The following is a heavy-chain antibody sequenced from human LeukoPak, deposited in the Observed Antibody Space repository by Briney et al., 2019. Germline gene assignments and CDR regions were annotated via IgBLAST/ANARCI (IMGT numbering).Heavy chain of an antibody. V-gene: IGHV4-34*01. J-gene: IGHJ4*02. CDR1: GGSFSGYY. Sequence: PSETLSLTCAVYGGSFSGYYWSWIRQPPVKGLEWIGEINHSGSTNYNPSLKSRVTISVDTSKNQFSLKLNSVTAADTAVYYCARDENGFDYWGQGTLVTVSS. CDR2: INHSGST. CDR3: ARDENGFDY. D-gene: IGHD2-8*01.